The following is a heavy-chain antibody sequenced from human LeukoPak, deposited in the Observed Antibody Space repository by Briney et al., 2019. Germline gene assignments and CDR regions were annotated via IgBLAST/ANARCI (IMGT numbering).Heavy chain of an antibody. Sequence: PGGSLRLSCAASGFTFSSYWMSWVRQAPGKGLEWVANIKQDGSEKYYVDSVKGRFTISRDNVKNSLYLQMNSLRAEDTAVYYCARDLGAGWFDPWGQGTLVTVSS. CDR3: ARDLGAGWFDP. V-gene: IGHV3-7*01. J-gene: IGHJ5*02. CDR1: GFTFSSYW. CDR2: IKQDGSEK.